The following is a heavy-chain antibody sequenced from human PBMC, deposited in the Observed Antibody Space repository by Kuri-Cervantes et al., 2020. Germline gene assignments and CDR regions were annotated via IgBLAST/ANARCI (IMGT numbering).Heavy chain of an antibody. D-gene: IGHD2-2*01. CDR3: ARDTYCSSNSCYDYYYYGMDV. CDR1: GFTFSSYS. Sequence: GGSLRLSCAASGFTFSSYSMNWVRQAPGKGLEWVSSISSSSSYIYYADSVKGRFTISRDNAKNSLYLQMNSLRAEDTAVYYCARDTYCSSNSCYDYYYYGMDVWGQGTTVTVSS. V-gene: IGHV3-21*01. CDR2: ISSSSSYI. J-gene: IGHJ6*02.